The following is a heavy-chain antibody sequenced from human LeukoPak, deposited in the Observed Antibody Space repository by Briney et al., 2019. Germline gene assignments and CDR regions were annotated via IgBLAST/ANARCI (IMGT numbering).Heavy chain of an antibody. CDR1: GFTLSSYA. Sequence: GGSLRLSCAASGFTLSSYAMHWVRQAPGKGLEWVAVISYDGSNKYYADSVKGRFTISRDNSKNTLYLQMNSLRAEDTAVYYCARDRYYFDYWGQGTLVTVSS. CDR2: ISYDGSNK. V-gene: IGHV3-30*04. J-gene: IGHJ4*02. CDR3: ARDRYYFDY.